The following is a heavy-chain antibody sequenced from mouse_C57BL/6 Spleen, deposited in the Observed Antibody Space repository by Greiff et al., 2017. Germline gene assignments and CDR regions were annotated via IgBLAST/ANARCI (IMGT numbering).Heavy chain of an antibody. Sequence: VVKPGASVKIPCKASGYTFTDYNMDWVKQSHGKSLEWIGDINPNNGGTIYNQKFKGKATLTVDKSSSTAYMELRSLTSEDTAVYYCASGGMGDAMDYWGQGTSVTVSS. CDR3: ASGGMGDAMDY. V-gene: IGHV1-18*01. J-gene: IGHJ4*01. CDR2: INPNNGGT. CDR1: GYTFTDYN.